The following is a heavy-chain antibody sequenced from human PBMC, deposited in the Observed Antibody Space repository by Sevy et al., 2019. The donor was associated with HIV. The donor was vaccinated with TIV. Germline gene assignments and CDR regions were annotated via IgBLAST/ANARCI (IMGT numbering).Heavy chain of an antibody. J-gene: IGHJ6*02. V-gene: IGHV4-34*01. D-gene: IGHD6-13*01. Sequence: SETLSLTCAVYGGSFSGYYWSWIRQPPGKGLEWVGEINHNGSTNYNPSLKSRVTISADTSKNQVSLNLSSVTAADTAVYYCAREGYSLGMDVWGQGTTVTVSS. CDR2: INHNGST. CDR3: AREGYSLGMDV. CDR1: GGSFSGYY.